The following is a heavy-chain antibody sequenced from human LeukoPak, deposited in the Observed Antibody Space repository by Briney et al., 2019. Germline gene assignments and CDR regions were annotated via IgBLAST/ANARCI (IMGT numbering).Heavy chain of an antibody. CDR1: GYTFTGYY. V-gene: IGHV1-2*02. J-gene: IGHJ4*02. CDR2: INPNSGGT. CDR3: ARDRARRGYRFDY. Sequence: ASVKVSCKASGYTFTGYYMHWVRQAPGQGLEWMGWINPNSGGTNYAQKFQGRVTMTRDTSISTAYMELSRLRSDDTAVYYCARDRARRGYRFDYWGQGTLVTVSS. D-gene: IGHD3-10*01.